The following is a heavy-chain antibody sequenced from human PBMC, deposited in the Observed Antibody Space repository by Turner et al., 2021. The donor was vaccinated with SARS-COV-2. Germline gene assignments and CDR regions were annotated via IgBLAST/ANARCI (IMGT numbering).Heavy chain of an antibody. CDR1: GGTFNTYA. V-gene: IGHV1-69*01. CDR3: ARARGVDYYDSSGQRFDP. D-gene: IGHD3-22*01. J-gene: IGHJ5*02. Sequence: QVQLVQSGAEVKKPGSSVKVSCKASGGTFNTYAISWVRQAPGQGLEWMGGIILIFGTANYAQKFQGRVTITADESTSTAYMELSSLRSEDTAVYYCARARGVDYYDSSGQRFDPWGQGTLVTVSS. CDR2: IILIFGTA.